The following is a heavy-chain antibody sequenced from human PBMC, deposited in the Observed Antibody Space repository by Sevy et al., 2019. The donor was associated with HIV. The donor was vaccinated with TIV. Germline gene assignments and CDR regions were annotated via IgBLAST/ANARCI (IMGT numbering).Heavy chain of an antibody. CDR1: GFTFSKYW. CDR2: IKQDAGQK. Sequence: GGSLRLSCAASGFTFSKYWMGWVRQAPGKGLEWVANIKQDAGQKYYVDSVKGRFTISRDNAKNSLYLQMNSLRAEDKGVYFCARDGGKYYFHYWGQGTLVTVSS. D-gene: IGHD1-26*01. J-gene: IGHJ4*02. V-gene: IGHV3-7*01. CDR3: ARDGGKYYFHY.